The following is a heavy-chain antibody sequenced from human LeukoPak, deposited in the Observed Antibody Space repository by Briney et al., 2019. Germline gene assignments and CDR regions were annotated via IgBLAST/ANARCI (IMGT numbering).Heavy chain of an antibody. CDR3: ARASWNAFDM. CDR2: IKYDGSEK. V-gene: IGHV3-7*05. J-gene: IGHJ3*02. Sequence: YPGGSLRLSCVASGFTFRCWWMSWGRQAPGKGLEWVANIKYDGSEKYYVDSVKGRFTISRDNAKNSLYLQMNSLRAEDTAVYYCARASWNAFDMWGQGTMVTVSS. D-gene: IGHD1-1*01. CDR1: GFTFRCWW.